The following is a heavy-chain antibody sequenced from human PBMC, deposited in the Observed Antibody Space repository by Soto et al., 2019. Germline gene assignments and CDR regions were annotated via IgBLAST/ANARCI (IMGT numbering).Heavy chain of an antibody. J-gene: IGHJ3*02. D-gene: IGHD6-13*01. CDR2: INYSGST. CDR1: GGSISSYY. CDR3: ARAAAGTRFTAFDI. V-gene: IGHV4-59*01. Sequence: SETLSLTCTVSGGSISSYYWSWIRQPPGKGREWIGYINYSGSTNYNPSLKSRVTISVDTSKNQFSLKLNSVTAADTAVYYCARAAAGTRFTAFDIWGHGTMVTVSS.